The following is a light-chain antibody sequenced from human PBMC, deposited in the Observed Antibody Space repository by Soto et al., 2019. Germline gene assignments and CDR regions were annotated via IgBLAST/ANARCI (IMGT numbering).Light chain of an antibody. CDR3: QQRSNWPQLT. V-gene: IGKV3-11*01. J-gene: IGKJ4*01. Sequence: EIVLTQSPATLSLSPGERATLSCRASQSVSSYLAWYQQKPGQAPRLLIYDASNRATGIPARFSGSGSGTDFPLTISRLEPEDFAVYYCQQRSNWPQLTFGGGTKVEIK. CDR2: DAS. CDR1: QSVSSY.